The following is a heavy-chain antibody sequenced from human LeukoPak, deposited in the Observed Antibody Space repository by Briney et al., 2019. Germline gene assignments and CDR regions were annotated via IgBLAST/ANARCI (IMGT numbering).Heavy chain of an antibody. V-gene: IGHV4-38-2*02. Sequence: SETLSLTCTVSGYSISSGYYWGWIRQPPGKGLEWIGSIHHSGSTYYNPSLKSRVTISVDTSKNQFSLKLSSVTAADTAVYYCARDLTMVRGVIDYWGQGTLVTVSS. CDR1: GYSISSGYY. CDR2: IHHSGST. J-gene: IGHJ4*02. D-gene: IGHD3-10*01. CDR3: ARDLTMVRGVIDY.